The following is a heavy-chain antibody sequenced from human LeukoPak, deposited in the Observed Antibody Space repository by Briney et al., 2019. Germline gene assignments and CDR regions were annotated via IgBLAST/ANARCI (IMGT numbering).Heavy chain of an antibody. CDR2: INPNSGGT. CDR3: AMVRGVINWFDP. CDR1: GYTFTGYY. Sequence: ASVKVSCKASGYTFTGYYMHWVRQAPGQGLEWMGWINPNSGGTNYAQKFRGRVTMTRDTSISTACMELSRLRSDDTAVYYCAMVRGVINWFDPWGQGTLVTVSS. D-gene: IGHD3-10*01. V-gene: IGHV1-2*02. J-gene: IGHJ5*02.